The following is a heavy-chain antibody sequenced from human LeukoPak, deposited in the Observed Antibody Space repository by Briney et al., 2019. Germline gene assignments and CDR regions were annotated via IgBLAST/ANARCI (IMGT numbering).Heavy chain of an antibody. Sequence: SETLSLTCTVSGGSLSSYYWSWVRQPPGKALEWIGYIYYSGTTNYNPSLRSGGTISVDTSKNQFSLKLSSVTAADTAMYYCAGDNSGYCSGGSCYHFDYWGQGTLVTVSS. D-gene: IGHD2-15*01. CDR1: GGSLSSYY. CDR2: IYYSGTT. V-gene: IGHV4-59*01. J-gene: IGHJ4*02. CDR3: AGDNSGYCSGGSCYHFDY.